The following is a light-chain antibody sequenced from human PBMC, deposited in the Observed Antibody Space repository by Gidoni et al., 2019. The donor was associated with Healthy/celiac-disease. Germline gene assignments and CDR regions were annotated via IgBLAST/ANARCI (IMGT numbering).Light chain of an antibody. CDR2: GAS. Sequence: EIVLTQSPGTLSLSPGERATLSCRASQSVSSSYLAWYQQKPGQAPRLLIYGASSRATGIPARFSGSGSGTDVTLTISRLEPEDFAVYYCQQYGSSSWTFGQGTKVEIK. V-gene: IGKV3-20*01. J-gene: IGKJ1*01. CDR1: QSVSSSY. CDR3: QQYGSSSWT.